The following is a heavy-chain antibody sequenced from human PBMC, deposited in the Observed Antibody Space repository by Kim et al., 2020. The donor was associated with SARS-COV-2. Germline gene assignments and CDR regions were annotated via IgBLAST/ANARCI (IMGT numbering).Heavy chain of an antibody. J-gene: IGHJ1*01. V-gene: IGHV3-9*01. Sequence: VKGRFTISRDNAKNALYLQMNSLRAEDTALYYCAKDSCSGGSCYFEYFQHWGQGTLVTVSS. CDR3: AKDSCSGGSCYFEYFQH. D-gene: IGHD2-15*01.